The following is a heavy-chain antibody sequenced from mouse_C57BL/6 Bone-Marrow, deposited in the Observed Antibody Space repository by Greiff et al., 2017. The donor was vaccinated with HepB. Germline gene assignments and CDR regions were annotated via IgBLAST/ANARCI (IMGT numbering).Heavy chain of an antibody. J-gene: IGHJ2*01. CDR2: ISGGGGNT. Sequence: DVMLVESGGGLVKPGGSLKLSCAASGFTFSSYTMSWVRQTPEKRLEWVATISGGGGNTYYPDSVKGRFTISRDNAKNTLYLQMSSLRSEDTALYYCASYYYYFDYWGQGTTLTVSS. CDR3: ASYYYYFDY. D-gene: IGHD1-1*01. V-gene: IGHV5-9*01. CDR1: GFTFSSYT.